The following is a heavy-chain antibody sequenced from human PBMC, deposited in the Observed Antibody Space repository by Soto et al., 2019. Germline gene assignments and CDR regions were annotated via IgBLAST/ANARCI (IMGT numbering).Heavy chain of an antibody. V-gene: IGHV5-51*01. CDR2: IYPGNSDA. Sequence: GESLKISCRGSGFTFTNYWIAWVRQMPGKGLEWMGIIYPGNSDARYSPSFQGQVTISADKSISTAYLRWSSLKASDTAMYYCAVWFYSDTSGYKGYYFDFWGRGTLVTVSS. J-gene: IGHJ4*02. CDR1: GFTFTNYW. D-gene: IGHD3-22*01. CDR3: AVWFYSDTSGYKGYYFDF.